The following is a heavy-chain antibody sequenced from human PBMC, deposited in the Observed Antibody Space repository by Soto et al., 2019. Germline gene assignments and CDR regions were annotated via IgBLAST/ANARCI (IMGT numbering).Heavy chain of an antibody. CDR3: ASEYCSGGTCYYYGMDV. D-gene: IGHD2-15*01. CDR2: IWYDGSNK. CDR1: GFTFRNYG. V-gene: IGHV3-33*01. Sequence: QVQLVESGGGVVQPGRSLRLSCAASGFTFRNYGMHWVRQAPDKGLEWVALIWYDGSNKYYADSVKGRFTISRDNSKNTLYLQMNSLRAEDTAVYYCASEYCSGGTCYYYGMDVWGQGTTVTVSS. J-gene: IGHJ6*02.